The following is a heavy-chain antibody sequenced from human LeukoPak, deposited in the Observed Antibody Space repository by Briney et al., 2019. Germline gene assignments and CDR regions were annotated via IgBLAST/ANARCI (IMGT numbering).Heavy chain of an antibody. V-gene: IGHV4-59*08. CDR2: LFYSGNT. CDR1: GVFLSSYY. Sequence: KPSETLSLTRTVSGVFLSSYYWGWIRQPPREGLEWIGSLFYSGNTNYNPSLKSRVTISLDTSKNQVSLKLSSVTAADTAVYYCARGSSPFDYWGQGTLVTVSS. CDR3: ARGSSPFDY. J-gene: IGHJ4*02.